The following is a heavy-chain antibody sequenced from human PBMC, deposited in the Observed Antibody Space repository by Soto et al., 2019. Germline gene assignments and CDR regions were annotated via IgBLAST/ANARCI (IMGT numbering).Heavy chain of an antibody. D-gene: IGHD5-18*01. CDR3: TRPFTSDRGYSYGSDY. CDR2: IRSKANSYAT. CDR1: GFTFSGSA. J-gene: IGHJ4*02. Sequence: GGSLRLSCAASGFTFSGSAMHWVRQASGKGLEWVGRIRSKANSYATAYAASVKGRFTISRDDSKNTAYLQMNSLKTEDTAVYYCTRPFTSDRGYSYGSDYWGQGTLVTVSS. V-gene: IGHV3-73*01.